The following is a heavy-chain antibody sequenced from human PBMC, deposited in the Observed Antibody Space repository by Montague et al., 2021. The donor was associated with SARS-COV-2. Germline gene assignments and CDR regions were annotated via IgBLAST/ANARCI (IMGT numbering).Heavy chain of an antibody. D-gene: IGHD2-21*02. CDR1: GGSIISTTSN. Sequence: SETLSLTCTVSGGSIISTTSNWGWIRQPPGKGLEWIGSIYYTANTYYTPSLKTRVTISADTSKNQFSLRLRSVTAADPAVYFCASLGSPAYCGGDCYLRDYAMDVWGQGSRVTVSS. CDR3: ASLGSPAYCGGDCYLRDYAMDV. CDR2: IYYTANT. J-gene: IGHJ6*02. V-gene: IGHV4-39*01.